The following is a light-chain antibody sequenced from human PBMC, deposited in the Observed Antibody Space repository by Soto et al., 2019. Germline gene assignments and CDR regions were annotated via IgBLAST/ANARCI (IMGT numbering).Light chain of an antibody. CDR3: SSALA. Sequence: QSVLTQPPSASGSPGQSVTISCTGTSSDVGGYNCVSWYQQHPGKAPKLIIYELTKRPSGVPDRFSGSKSGNTASLTVSGLQTEDEADYYCSSALAFGTGTKVTVL. CDR2: ELT. CDR1: SSDVGGYNC. V-gene: IGLV2-8*01. J-gene: IGLJ1*01.